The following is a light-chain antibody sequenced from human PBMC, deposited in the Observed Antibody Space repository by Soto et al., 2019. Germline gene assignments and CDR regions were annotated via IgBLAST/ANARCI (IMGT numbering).Light chain of an antibody. J-gene: IGKJ3*01. CDR2: GAS. V-gene: IGKV3-15*01. CDR1: QSVSTK. CDR3: QQYNNWPPFT. Sequence: EIVMTQSPATLSVSPGERATLSCRASQSVSTKFAWYQQKPGQAPRLLIYGASTRATGIPARFSGSWSGTEFTLTISSLQSEDFAVYYCQQYNNWPPFTFGPGTKVDI.